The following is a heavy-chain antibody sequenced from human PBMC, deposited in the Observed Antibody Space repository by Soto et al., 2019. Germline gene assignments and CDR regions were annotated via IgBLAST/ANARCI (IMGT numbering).Heavy chain of an antibody. J-gene: IGHJ6*03. V-gene: IGHV4-34*01. CDR3: ARHYGYYCHYMDV. CDR1: GGSFSGYY. D-gene: IGHD3-16*01. CDR2: INHSGST. Sequence: SETLSLTCAVYGGSFSGYYWSWIRQPPGKGLEWIGEINHSGSTNYNPSLKSRVTISVDTSKNQLSLKLSSVTAADTAVYYCARHYGYYCHYMDVWTRGTTVTVS.